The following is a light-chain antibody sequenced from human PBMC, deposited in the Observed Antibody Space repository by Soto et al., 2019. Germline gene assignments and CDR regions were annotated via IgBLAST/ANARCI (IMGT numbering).Light chain of an antibody. CDR3: SSYTTSTTLGYV. J-gene: IGLJ1*01. CDR1: SSDVGGYKY. Sequence: QSALTQPASVSGSPGQSITISCTGSSSDVGGYKYVTWYQHYPGKAPKLIIYDVSNRPSGISNRFSGSKSGNTASLTISGLQADDEADYYCSSYTTSTTLGYVFGTGTKVTVL. CDR2: DVS. V-gene: IGLV2-14*03.